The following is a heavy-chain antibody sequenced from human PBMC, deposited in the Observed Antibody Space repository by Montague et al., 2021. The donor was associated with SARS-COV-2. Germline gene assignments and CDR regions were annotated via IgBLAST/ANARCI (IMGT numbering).Heavy chain of an antibody. D-gene: IGHD1-7*01. V-gene: IGHV4-34*01. CDR1: GGSFSGYH. J-gene: IGHJ4*02. Sequence: SETLSLTCAVYGGSFSGYHWTWIRQPPGKGLEWIGEINHSGSTNYNPSLKSRLTISVDTSKNQFSLKLSSVTAADTAVYYCARLLLELPGDYWGQGTLVTVSS. CDR3: ARLLLELPGDY. CDR2: INHSGST.